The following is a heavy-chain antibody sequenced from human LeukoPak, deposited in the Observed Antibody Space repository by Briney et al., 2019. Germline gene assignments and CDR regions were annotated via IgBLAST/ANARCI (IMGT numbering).Heavy chain of an antibody. J-gene: IGHJ6*03. V-gene: IGHV1-69*11. Sequence: SVKVSCKASGGTFSSYAISWVRQAPGQGLEWMGRIIPILGTANYAQKFQGRVTITADESTSTAYMELSSLRSEDTAVYYCARDRRVTTVTTSDYYYMDVWGKGTTVTVSS. D-gene: IGHD4-11*01. CDR2: IIPILGTA. CDR3: ARDRRVTTVTTSDYYYMDV. CDR1: GGTFSSYA.